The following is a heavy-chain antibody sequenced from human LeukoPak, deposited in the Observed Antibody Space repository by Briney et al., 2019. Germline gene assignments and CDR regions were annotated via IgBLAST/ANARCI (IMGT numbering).Heavy chain of an antibody. CDR1: GFTFSGSA. CDR2: IRSKANSYAT. J-gene: IGHJ4*02. D-gene: IGHD3-9*01. V-gene: IGHV3-73*01. Sequence: HPGRSLRLSCAASGFTFSGSAMHWVRQASGKGLEWVGRIRSKANSYATAYAASVKGRFTIPRDDSKNTAYLQMDSLKTEDTAVYYCTRRADILTGYYIFDYWGQGTLVTVSS. CDR3: TRRADILTGYYIFDY.